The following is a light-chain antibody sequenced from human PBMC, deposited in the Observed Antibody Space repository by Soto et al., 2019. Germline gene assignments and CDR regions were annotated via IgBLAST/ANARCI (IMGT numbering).Light chain of an antibody. CDR3: SSFTSSRTWV. CDR2: EVI. CDR1: SSDVGGYDY. V-gene: IGLV2-14*01. Sequence: QSALTQPASVSGSPGQSITISCTGSSSDVGGYDYVSWFQQHPGRAPKLLIYEVITRPSGVSTRFSGSKSANTASLTISGLQPEDAADFYCSSFTSSRTWVFGGGTKLTVL. J-gene: IGLJ3*02.